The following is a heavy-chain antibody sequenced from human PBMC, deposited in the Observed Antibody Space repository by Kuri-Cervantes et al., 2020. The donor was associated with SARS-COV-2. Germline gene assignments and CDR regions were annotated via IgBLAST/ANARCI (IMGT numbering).Heavy chain of an antibody. Sequence: GESLKISCAASGFTFSSYSMNWVRQAPGKGLGWVSYISSSSSTIYYADSVKGRFTISRDNAKNSLYLQMNSLRAEDTAVYYCARDRPPLYDNEIVDVWGQGTTVTVSS. D-gene: IGHD3-9*01. J-gene: IGHJ6*02. V-gene: IGHV3-48*01. CDR2: ISSSSSTI. CDR3: ARDRPPLYDNEIVDV. CDR1: GFTFSSYS.